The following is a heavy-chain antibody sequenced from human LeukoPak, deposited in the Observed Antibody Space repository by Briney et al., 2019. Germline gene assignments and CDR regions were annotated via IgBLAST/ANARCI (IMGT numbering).Heavy chain of an antibody. CDR1: GGTFSSYA. CDR2: IIPIFGTA. J-gene: IGHJ6*03. V-gene: IGHV1-69*06. CDR3: ASTVTTFPYYYYYYMDV. D-gene: IGHD4-17*01. Sequence: GASVKASCKASGGTFSSYAISWVRQAPGQGLEWMGGIIPIFGTANYAQKFQGRVTITADKSTSTAYMELSSLRSEDTAVYYCASTVTTFPYYYYYYMDVWGKGTTVTVSS.